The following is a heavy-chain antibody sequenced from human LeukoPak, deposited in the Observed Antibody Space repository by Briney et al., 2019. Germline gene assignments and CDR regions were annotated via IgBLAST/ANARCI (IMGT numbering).Heavy chain of an antibody. V-gene: IGHV3-48*01. J-gene: IGHJ4*02. CDR2: IGIDSGNT. CDR3: ARDHNYAFDN. Sequence: GGSLRLSCAASGFTFSTYSMNWVRQAPGKGLEWISYIGIDSGNTKYADSVRGRFTISADEAKNSLYLQMNSLRVEDTAVYYCARDHNYAFDNWGQGTLVSVAS. D-gene: IGHD1-1*01. CDR1: GFTFSTYS.